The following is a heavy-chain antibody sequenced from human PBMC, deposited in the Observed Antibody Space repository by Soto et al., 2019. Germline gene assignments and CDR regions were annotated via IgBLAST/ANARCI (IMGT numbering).Heavy chain of an antibody. CDR2: VYNSGNT. CDR3: ARTHWVSGTEY. Sequence: QVQLQESGPGLVKPSETLSLTCTVSGGSMTGYFWSWIRQPAGKALEWIGHVYNSGNTDYKPSLASRITMAVDTSKRQFSLKVKSVTAGDTAVYYCARTHWVSGTEYWGQGILVTVSS. J-gene: IGHJ4*02. V-gene: IGHV4-4*07. CDR1: GGSMTGYF. D-gene: IGHD6-19*01.